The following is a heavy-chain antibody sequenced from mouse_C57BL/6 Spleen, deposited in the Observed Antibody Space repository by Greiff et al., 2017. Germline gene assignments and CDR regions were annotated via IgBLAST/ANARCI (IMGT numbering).Heavy chain of an antibody. CDR1: GYSITSGYY. Sequence: ESGPGLVKPSQSLSLTCSVTGYSITSGYYWNWIRQFPGNKLEWMGYISYDGSNNYNPSLKNRISITRDTSKNQFFLKLNSVPTEDTATYYCARVTSIYDGYYLDYWGQGTTLTVSS. V-gene: IGHV3-6*01. CDR2: ISYDGSN. J-gene: IGHJ2*01. CDR3: ARVTSIYDGYYLDY. D-gene: IGHD2-3*01.